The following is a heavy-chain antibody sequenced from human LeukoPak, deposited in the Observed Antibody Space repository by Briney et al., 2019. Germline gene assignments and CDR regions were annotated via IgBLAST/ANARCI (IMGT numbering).Heavy chain of an antibody. J-gene: IGHJ4*02. CDR2: ISSSSSYI. Sequence: PGGSLRLSCAASGFTFSSYSMNWVRQAPGKGLEWVSSISSSSSYIYYADSVKGRFTISRDNAKNSLYLQMNSLRAEDTAVYYCARGPVVVTAILDYWGQGTLVTVSS. V-gene: IGHV3-21*04. CDR1: GFTFSSYS. CDR3: ARGPVVVTAILDY. D-gene: IGHD2-21*02.